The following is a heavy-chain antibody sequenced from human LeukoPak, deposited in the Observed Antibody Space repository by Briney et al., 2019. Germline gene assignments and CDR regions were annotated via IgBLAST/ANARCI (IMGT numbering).Heavy chain of an antibody. CDR1: GFLFSRCW. J-gene: IGHJ4*02. V-gene: IGHV3-7*01. CDR2: INQDGSEK. D-gene: IGHD6-6*01. CDR3: VRYRAYNTSSPAGY. Sequence: PGGSLRLSCAACGFLFSRCWMSWVRQAPGKRLEWVANINQDGSEKYYVDSVKGRFIISRDNARNSLFLQMNILTAEDTAIYYCVRYRAYNTSSPAGYWGQGTLVSVSS.